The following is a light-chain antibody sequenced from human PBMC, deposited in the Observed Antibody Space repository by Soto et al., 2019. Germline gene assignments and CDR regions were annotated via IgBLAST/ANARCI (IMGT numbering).Light chain of an antibody. V-gene: IGKV3-20*01. CDR1: QTVSSSY. J-gene: IGKJ1*01. CDR3: QQYNNWPPWT. CDR2: GAS. Sequence: EIVLTQSPGTLSLSPGERATLSCRASQTVSSSYLAWYQQKPGQAPRLLIYGASSRATGTPDRFSGSGSATDFTLTISGLEPEDFAVYYCQQYNNWPPWTFGQGTKVEIK.